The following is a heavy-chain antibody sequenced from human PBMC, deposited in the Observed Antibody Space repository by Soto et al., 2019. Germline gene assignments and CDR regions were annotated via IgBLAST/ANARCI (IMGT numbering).Heavy chain of an antibody. Sequence: EVQLVESGGGLVQPGGSLRLSCAASGFTFSDYWMSWVRQAPGKGLECVANIKRDGSEKYYVDPVKGRFTISRDNAKNSLYLQMTSLSAEDTAVYYCATSMGRGGNDYWGQGTLVTVSS. CDR3: ATSMGRGGNDY. V-gene: IGHV3-7*05. J-gene: IGHJ4*02. CDR2: IKRDGSEK. CDR1: GFTFSDYW. D-gene: IGHD3-10*01.